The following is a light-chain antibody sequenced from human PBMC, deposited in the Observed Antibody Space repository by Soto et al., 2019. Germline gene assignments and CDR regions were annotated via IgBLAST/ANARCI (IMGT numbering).Light chain of an antibody. CDR2: DLS. CDR1: SSDVGGYNY. Sequence: QSALTQPASVSGSPGQSITISCTGTSSDVGGYNYVSWYQHHPGKAPKLMIYDLSNRPSGVSNRFSGSKSGNTASLTISGLQAEDEADYYCSSYTSSSTLLYVFGTGTKLTVL. J-gene: IGLJ1*01. CDR3: SSYTSSSTLLYV. V-gene: IGLV2-14*03.